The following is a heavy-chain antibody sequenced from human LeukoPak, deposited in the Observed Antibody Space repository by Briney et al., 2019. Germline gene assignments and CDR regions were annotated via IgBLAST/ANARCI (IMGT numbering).Heavy chain of an antibody. CDR1: GYTFTSYD. D-gene: IGHD6-13*01. CDR2: MNPNSGNT. V-gene: IGHV1-8*01. Sequence: ASVKVSCKASGYTFTSYDINWVRQATGQGLEWMGWMNPNSGNTGYAQKFQGRVTMTRNTSISTAYMELSSLRSEDTAVYYCARGSHSSSWYGPVWFDPWGQGTLVTVSS. J-gene: IGHJ5*02. CDR3: ARGSHSSSWYGPVWFDP.